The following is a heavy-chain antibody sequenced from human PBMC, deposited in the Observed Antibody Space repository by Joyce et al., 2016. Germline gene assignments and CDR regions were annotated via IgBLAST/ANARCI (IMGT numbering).Heavy chain of an antibody. D-gene: IGHD6-25*01. CDR1: GFSLSTSGVG. V-gene: IGHV2-5*02. CDR2: IYWDDEK. J-gene: IGHJ6*02. CDR3: AHAPATDRYYGMDV. Sequence: QVTLKESGPTLVKPTQTLTLTCTFSGFSLSTSGVGVGWIRQPPGKALEWLALIYWDDEKRYSSSLKRRLTNTKETSKNQVVLTMTNMDPVDTATYYCAHAPATDRYYGMDVWGQGTTVTVSS.